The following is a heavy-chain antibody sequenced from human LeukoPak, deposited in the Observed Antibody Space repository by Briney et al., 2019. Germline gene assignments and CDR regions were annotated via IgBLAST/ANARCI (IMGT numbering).Heavy chain of an antibody. J-gene: IGHJ4*02. Sequence: SQTLSLTCTVSGGSISSGVYFWSWIRQHPGKGLEWIGYIHHSGNTYYNPSLKSRVTISLDTSKNQFSLRLSAVTAADTAVYYCARYCSSTKCPFDYWGQGTPVTVSS. CDR2: IHHSGNT. D-gene: IGHD2-2*01. CDR1: GGSISSGVYF. V-gene: IGHV4-31*03. CDR3: ARYCSSTKCPFDY.